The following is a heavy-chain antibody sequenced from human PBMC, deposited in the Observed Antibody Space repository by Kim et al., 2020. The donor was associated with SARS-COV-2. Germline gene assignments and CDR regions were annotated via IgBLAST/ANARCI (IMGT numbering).Heavy chain of an antibody. Sequence: GGSLRLSCAASGFTFRSYAMHWVRQAPGKGLEWVAVMSYDGSKTHYGDSVKGRFTISRDNSKNTLYLQMNSLRCEDTAVYYCAKSKDYCSSTSCYADYYYGMDVWGEGTTLSVSS. J-gene: IGHJ6*04. CDR3: AKSKDYCSSTSCYADYYYGMDV. CDR2: MSYDGSKT. V-gene: IGHV3-30*18. D-gene: IGHD2-2*01. CDR1: GFTFRSYA.